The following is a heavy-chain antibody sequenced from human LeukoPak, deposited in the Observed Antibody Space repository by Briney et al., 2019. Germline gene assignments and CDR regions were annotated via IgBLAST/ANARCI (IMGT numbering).Heavy chain of an antibody. CDR2: IYYSGST. D-gene: IGHD5-12*01. CDR3: ARGATPPSGAFDI. Sequence: PSETLSLTCTVSGGSISSYYWSWIRQPPGKGLGWIGYIYYSGSTNYNPSLKSRVTISVDTSKNQFSLQLNSVTPEDTAVYYCARGATPPSGAFDIWGQGTMVTVSS. V-gene: IGHV4-59*12. J-gene: IGHJ3*02. CDR1: GGSISSYY.